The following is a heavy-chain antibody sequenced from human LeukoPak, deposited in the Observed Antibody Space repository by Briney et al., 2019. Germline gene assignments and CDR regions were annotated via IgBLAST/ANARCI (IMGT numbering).Heavy chain of an antibody. CDR3: AKGHYDSSGYYYERDAFDI. Sequence: RGGSLRLSCAASGFTFSSYAMSWVRQAPGKGLEWVSAFSGSGGSTYYADSVKGRFTISRDNSKNTLYLQMNSLRAEDTAVYYCAKGHYDSSGYYYERDAFDIWGQGTMVTVSS. CDR1: GFTFSSYA. D-gene: IGHD3-22*01. J-gene: IGHJ3*02. V-gene: IGHV3-23*01. CDR2: FSGSGGST.